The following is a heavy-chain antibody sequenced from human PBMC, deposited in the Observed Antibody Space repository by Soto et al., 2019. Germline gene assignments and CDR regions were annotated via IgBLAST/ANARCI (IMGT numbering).Heavy chain of an antibody. J-gene: IGHJ4*02. CDR2: ISYDGSNK. CDR3: AKDLGITMIDC. Sequence: GGPLRLSCAASGCTFSSYGMHWIRQAPGKGLEWVAVISYDGSNKYYADSVKGRFTISRDNSKNTLYLQMNSLRAEDTAVYYCAKDLGITMIDCWGQGTLVTVSS. CDR1: GCTFSSYG. V-gene: IGHV3-30*18. D-gene: IGHD3-22*01.